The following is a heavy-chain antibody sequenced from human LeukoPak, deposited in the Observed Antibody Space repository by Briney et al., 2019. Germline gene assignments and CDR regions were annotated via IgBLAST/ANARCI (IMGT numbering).Heavy chain of an antibody. CDR3: ARGRRLGIGGYNWFDP. J-gene: IGHJ5*02. CDR2: INHSGST. V-gene: IGHV4-34*01. CDR1: GGSFGGYY. D-gene: IGHD3-16*01. Sequence: SETLSLTCAVYGGSFGGYYWSWIRQPPGKGLEWIGEINHSGSTNYNPSLKSRVTISVDTSKNQFSLKLSSVTAADTAVYYCARGRRLGIGGYNWFDPWGQGTLVTVSS.